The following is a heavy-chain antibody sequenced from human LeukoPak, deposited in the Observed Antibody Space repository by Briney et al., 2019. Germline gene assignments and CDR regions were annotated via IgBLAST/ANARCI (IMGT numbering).Heavy chain of an antibody. V-gene: IGHV1-18*01. CDR2: TSAYNGNT. J-gene: IGHJ3*02. D-gene: IGHD3-22*01. CDR1: GYTFTSYG. CDR3: ARDRTYYYDSSGQDAFDI. Sequence: ASVKVSCKASGYTFTSYGISWVRQAPGQGLEWMGWTSAYNGNTNYVQKLQGRVTMTTDTSTSTAYMELRSLRSDDTAVYYCARDRTYYYDSSGQDAFDIWGQGTRVTVSS.